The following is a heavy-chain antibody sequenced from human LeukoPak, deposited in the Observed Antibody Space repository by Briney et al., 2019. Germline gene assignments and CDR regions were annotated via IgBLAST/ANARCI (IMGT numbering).Heavy chain of an antibody. CDR1: GFTFSTCW. V-gene: IGHV3-7*05. CDR2: IKPDGSEK. CDR3: ARIGRDYGDYFDY. J-gene: IGHJ4*02. Sequence: PVGSLRLSCAASGFTFSTCWMSWVRQAPGKGLEWVANIKPDGSEKHYVDSVKGRFTISRDNAKKSMYLQMNSLRVEDTAVYYCARIGRDYGDYFDYWGQGTLVTVSS. D-gene: IGHD4-17*01.